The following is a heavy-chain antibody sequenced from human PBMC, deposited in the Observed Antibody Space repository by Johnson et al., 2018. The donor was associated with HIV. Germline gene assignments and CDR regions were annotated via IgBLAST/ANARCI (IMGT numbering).Heavy chain of an antibody. CDR3: ARDRGYWDAFDI. V-gene: IGHV3-66*01. CDR2: IYSGGST. CDR1: GLTVSSSY. J-gene: IGHJ3*02. D-gene: IGHD3-22*01. Sequence: VQLVESGGGVVQPGRSLRLSCAASGLTVSSSYMSWVRQAPGKGLEWVSVIYSGGSTYYADAVKGRFSISRDNAKNSLYLQMNSLRAEDTAVYYCARDRGYWDAFDIWGQGTMVTVSS.